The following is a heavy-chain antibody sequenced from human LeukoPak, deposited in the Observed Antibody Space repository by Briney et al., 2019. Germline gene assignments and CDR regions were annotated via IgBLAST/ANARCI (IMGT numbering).Heavy chain of an antibody. Sequence: GASLKISCKGSGSSFTSYWIGWVRPMPGKGLEWMGIIYPVDSDTRYSPSFQGQVTISADKSISTAYLQWSSLKASDTAMYYCARGVGGSRSNDPDFDYWGQGTLVTVSS. CDR1: GSSFTSYW. D-gene: IGHD1-26*01. CDR2: IYPVDSDT. CDR3: ARGVGGSRSNDPDFDY. J-gene: IGHJ4*02. V-gene: IGHV5-51*01.